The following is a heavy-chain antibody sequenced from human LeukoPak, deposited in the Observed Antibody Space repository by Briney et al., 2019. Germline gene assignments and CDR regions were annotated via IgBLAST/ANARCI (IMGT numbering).Heavy chain of an antibody. V-gene: IGHV5-51*01. Sequence: HGESPKISCRGSGYSFPNFWIARVRQLPGKGLEWMGLIYPDDSDTTYSPSFQGQVTMSVDKSISSAYLRWGSLKASDTAMYYCARYAGLHRPFDIWGQGTMVVVSS. CDR3: ARYAGLHRPFDI. J-gene: IGHJ3*02. CDR1: GYSFPNFW. D-gene: IGHD2-21*02. CDR2: IYPDDSDT.